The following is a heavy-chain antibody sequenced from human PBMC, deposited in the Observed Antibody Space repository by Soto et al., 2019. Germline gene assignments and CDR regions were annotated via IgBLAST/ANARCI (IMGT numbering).Heavy chain of an antibody. V-gene: IGHV4-38-2*01. D-gene: IGHD6-13*01. CDR1: AYSISSGYY. CDR3: AGAGSSWYLRLDP. CDR2: IYHTGST. Sequence: SETLSLTCAVSAYSISSGYYWGWIRQPPGKGLEWIGSIYHTGSTYYNPSLKSRVTISVDTSKNQFSLKLSSVTAADTAVYYCAGAGSSWYLRLDPWGQGTLVTVSS. J-gene: IGHJ5*02.